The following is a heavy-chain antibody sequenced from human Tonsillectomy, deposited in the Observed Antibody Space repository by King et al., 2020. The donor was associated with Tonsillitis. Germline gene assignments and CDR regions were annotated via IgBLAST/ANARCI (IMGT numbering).Heavy chain of an antibody. Sequence: EVQLVQSGGGLVQPGRSLRLSCTASGFTFGDYAMSWFRQAPGKGLEWVGFIRSKAYGGTTEYAASVKGRFTISRDDSKGIAYLQMNSLKTEDTAVYYCARVWFGELYSPFDYWGEGTLVTVSS. CDR2: IRSKAYGGTT. V-gene: IGHV3-49*03. CDR3: ARVWFGELYSPFDY. CDR1: GFTFGDYA. D-gene: IGHD3-10*01. J-gene: IGHJ4*02.